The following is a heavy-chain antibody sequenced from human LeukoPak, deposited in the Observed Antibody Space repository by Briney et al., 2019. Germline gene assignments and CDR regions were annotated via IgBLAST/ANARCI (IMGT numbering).Heavy chain of an antibody. Sequence: ASVKVSCKASGYTFASYYMHWVRQAPGQGLEWMGIINPSGGSTSYAQKFQGRVTMTRDTSTSTVYMELSSLRSEDTAVYYCARVVSGWYEGDYWGQGTLVTVSS. V-gene: IGHV1-46*01. CDR1: GYTFASYY. CDR3: ARVVSGWYEGDY. D-gene: IGHD6-19*01. J-gene: IGHJ4*02. CDR2: INPSGGST.